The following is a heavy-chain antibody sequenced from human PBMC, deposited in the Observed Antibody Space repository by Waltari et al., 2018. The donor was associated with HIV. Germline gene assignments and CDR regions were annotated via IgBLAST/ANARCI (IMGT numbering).Heavy chain of an antibody. Sequence: QVQLVQSGAEVQKPGASVKVSCKASGYTFTSYDINWVRQATGQGLEWMGWMNPNSGNTGYAQKFQGRVTMTRNTSISTAYMELSSLRSEDTAVYYCARGRYCSGGSCYLFWFDPWGQGTLVTVSS. CDR3: ARGRYCSGGSCYLFWFDP. J-gene: IGHJ5*02. V-gene: IGHV1-8*01. CDR1: GYTFTSYD. D-gene: IGHD2-15*01. CDR2: MNPNSGNT.